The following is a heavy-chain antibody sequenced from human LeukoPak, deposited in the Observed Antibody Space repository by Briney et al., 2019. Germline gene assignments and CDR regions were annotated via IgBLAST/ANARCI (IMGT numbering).Heavy chain of an antibody. CDR2: IIPIFGTA. J-gene: IGHJ4*02. D-gene: IGHD2-2*01. Sequence: VKVSCTASGGTFSSYAISWVRQAPGQGLEWMGGIIPIFGTANYAQKFQGRVTITADESTSTAYMELSSLRSEDTAVYYCASNDIVVVPAAPAKPFDYWGQGTLVTVSS. CDR1: GGTFSSYA. CDR3: ASNDIVVVPAAPAKPFDY. V-gene: IGHV1-69*01.